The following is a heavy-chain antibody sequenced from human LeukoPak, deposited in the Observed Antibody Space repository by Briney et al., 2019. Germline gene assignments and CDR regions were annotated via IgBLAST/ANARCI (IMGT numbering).Heavy chain of an antibody. J-gene: IGHJ4*02. V-gene: IGHV3-7*04. CDR2: IKQDGSEK. D-gene: IGHD5-18*01. CDR1: GFTFDDYG. CDR3: ARGMRGYSNGPYYFDY. Sequence: GGSLRLSCAASGFTFDDYGMSWVRQAPGKGLEWVANIKQDGSEKYYVDSVKGRFTISRDNAKNSLYLQMNSLRAEDTAVYYCARGMRGYSNGPYYFDYWGQGTLVTVSS.